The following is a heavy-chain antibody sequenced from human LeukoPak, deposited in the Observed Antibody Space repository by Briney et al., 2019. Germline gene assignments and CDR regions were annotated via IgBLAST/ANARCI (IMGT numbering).Heavy chain of an antibody. V-gene: IGHV3-7*01. D-gene: IGHD5-12*01. CDR3: ARDLHGYDCFDY. Sequence: RGALRLSCAASGDTLSSYWMSWVPEAPGKGLEWGAHIKQDGSEKYYVDSVKGRFTISRDNAKNSLYLQMNSLRAEDTAVYYCARDLHGYDCFDYWGQGTLVTVSS. J-gene: IGHJ4*02. CDR1: GDTLSSYW. CDR2: IKQDGSEK.